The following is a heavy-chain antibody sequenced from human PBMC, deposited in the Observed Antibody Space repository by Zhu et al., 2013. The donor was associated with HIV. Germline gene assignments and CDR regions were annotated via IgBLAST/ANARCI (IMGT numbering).Heavy chain of an antibody. J-gene: IGHJ4*01. Sequence: QVQLVQSGAEVKKPGASVIVSCKSSGYTFTAYYTHWVRQAPGQGLEWMGWINPNSGVPLYRPEVSRQGHHDQGHVHQRSLHGAEQTDARRHGLYYCARVASRQQLLNPHFDYWARYPGHRLL. V-gene: IGHV1-2*02. CDR1: GYTFTAYY. D-gene: IGHD4-4*01. CDR2: INPNSGVP. CDR3: ARVASRQQLLNPHFDY.